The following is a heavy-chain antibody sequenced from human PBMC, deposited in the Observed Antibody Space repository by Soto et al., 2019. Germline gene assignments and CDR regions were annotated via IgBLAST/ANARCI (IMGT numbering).Heavy chain of an antibody. CDR1: GDSVSSNSAA. D-gene: IGHD3-3*01. Sequence: PSQTLSLTCAISGDSVSSNSAAWNWIRQSPSRGLEWLGRTYYRSKWYNDYAVSVKSRITINPDTSKNQFSLQLNSVTPEDTAVNYCARGITIFGVVITFDYWGQGTLVTVSS. CDR3: ARGITIFGVVITFDY. V-gene: IGHV6-1*01. CDR2: TYYRSKWYN. J-gene: IGHJ4*02.